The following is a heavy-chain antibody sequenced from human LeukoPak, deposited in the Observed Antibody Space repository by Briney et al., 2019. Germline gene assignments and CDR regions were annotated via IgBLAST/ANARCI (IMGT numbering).Heavy chain of an antibody. CDR3: ARGISPDYYDY. J-gene: IGHJ4*02. V-gene: IGHV1-18*01. Sequence: ASVKVSCKATGYTFTNYGIAWVRQAPGQGLEWLGWLNTYNGQTNYAQKFQAIVTMTTDTSTSTAYMDLGSLRSDDTAVYYCARGISPDYYDYWGQGTLVTVSS. CDR2: LNTYNGQT. D-gene: IGHD6-13*01. CDR1: GYTFTNYG.